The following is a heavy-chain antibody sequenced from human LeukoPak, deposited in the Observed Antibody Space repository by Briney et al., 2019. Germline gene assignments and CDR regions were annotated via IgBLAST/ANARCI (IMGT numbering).Heavy chain of an antibody. Sequence: SETLSLTCTVSGYSISSGYYWGWIRQPPGKGLEWIGSIYHSGSTYYNPSLKSRVTISVDTSKNQFSLKLSSVTAADTAVYYCARADIVLMAYFNYWGQGTLVTVSS. V-gene: IGHV4-38-2*02. CDR3: ARADIVLMAYFNY. CDR1: GYSISSGYY. CDR2: IYHSGST. J-gene: IGHJ4*02. D-gene: IGHD2-8*01.